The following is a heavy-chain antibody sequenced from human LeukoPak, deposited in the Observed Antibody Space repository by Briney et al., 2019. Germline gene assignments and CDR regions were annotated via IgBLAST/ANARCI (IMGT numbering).Heavy chain of an antibody. V-gene: IGHV3-7*01. D-gene: IGHD3-16*01. CDR1: GFAFTTYW. CDR2: INLDGTEV. J-gene: IGHJ4*01. CDR3: ASGRHDFVH. Sequence: GGSLRLSCSASGFAFTTYWMTWVRQAPGKGLEWVANINLDGTEVHYVDSLKDRFTISRDNAGNSLYLQMNILRAEDTAVYYCASGRHDFVHWGHGTLVTVSS.